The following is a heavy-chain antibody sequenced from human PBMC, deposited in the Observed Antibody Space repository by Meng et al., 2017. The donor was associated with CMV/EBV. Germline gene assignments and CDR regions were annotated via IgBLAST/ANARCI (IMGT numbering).Heavy chain of an antibody. CDR2: VNSNNDAP. J-gene: IGHJ4*02. CDR3: VRSSGWSLFDY. V-gene: IGHV1-2*02. Sequence: VEAGADMNKPGTQGKVSGKTSGCTFSDHYIHWGRQAPVKGREWMGWVNSNNDAPNYGRKFQGRVSMTRNTYISTDNMELSRLMSDDTAVYYCVRSSGWSLFDYWGQGTLVTVSS. CDR1: GCTFSDHY. D-gene: IGHD6-19*01.